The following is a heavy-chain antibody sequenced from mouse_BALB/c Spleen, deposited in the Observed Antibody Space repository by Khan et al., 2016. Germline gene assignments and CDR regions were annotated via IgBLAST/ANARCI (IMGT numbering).Heavy chain of an antibody. V-gene: IGHV1-87*01. CDR1: GYTFTTYW. J-gene: IGHJ2*01. CDR2: IYPGDGDT. CDR3: ARGNSYYEYAY. Sequence: QVQLKESGAELARPGASVKLSCKASGYTFTTYWMQWVKQRPGQGLEWIGAIYPGDGDTRYPQKFKGKATLTADKSSSTAYMQLSSLASEYSAVYYCARGNSYYEYAYWGQGTTLTVSS. D-gene: IGHD2-4*01.